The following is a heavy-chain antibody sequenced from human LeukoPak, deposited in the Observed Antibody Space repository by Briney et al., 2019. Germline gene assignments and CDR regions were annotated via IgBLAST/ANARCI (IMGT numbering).Heavy chain of an antibody. CDR2: IKQNGNEK. CDR3: ARLLGESTIYDL. J-gene: IGHJ5*02. D-gene: IGHD3-16*01. CDR1: GFTFSSYW. V-gene: IGHV3-7*01. Sequence: GGSLRLSCAASGFTFSSYWMSWVRQAPGKGLEWVASIKQNGNEKHYVDSVEGRFIISRDNAENSVSLQMNSLRDEDTAIYYCARLLGESTIYDLWGQGTLVTVSS.